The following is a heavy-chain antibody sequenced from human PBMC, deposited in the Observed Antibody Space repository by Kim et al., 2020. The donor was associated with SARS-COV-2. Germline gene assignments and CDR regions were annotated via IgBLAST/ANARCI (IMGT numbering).Heavy chain of an antibody. CDR1: GGSISSSSYY. CDR2: IYYSGST. D-gene: IGHD4-17*01. J-gene: IGHJ4*02. CDR3: ARGLNYGALIDY. Sequence: SETLSLTCTVSGGSISSSSYYWGWIRQPPGKGLEWIGSIYYSGSTYYNPSLKSRVTISVDTSKNQFSLKLSSVTAADTAVYYCARGLNYGALIDYWGQGTLVTVSS. V-gene: IGHV4-39*07.